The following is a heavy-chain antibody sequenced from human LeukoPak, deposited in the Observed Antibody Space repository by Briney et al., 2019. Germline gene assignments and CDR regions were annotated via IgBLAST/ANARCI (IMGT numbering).Heavy chain of an antibody. CDR3: ARGVRPNYFDY. CDR2: IYSTGST. J-gene: IGHJ4*02. CDR1: GGSINPYY. Sequence: SETLSLTCTVSGGSINPYYWSWIRQPPGKGLEWIGYIYSTGSTYYSPSLKSRLTMSVDTFKNEFSLKLTSVTAADTAVYYCARGVRPNYFDYWGQGTLVTVSS. V-gene: IGHV4-59*12.